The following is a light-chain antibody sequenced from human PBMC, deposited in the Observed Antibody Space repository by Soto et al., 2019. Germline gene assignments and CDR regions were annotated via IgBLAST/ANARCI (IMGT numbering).Light chain of an antibody. J-gene: IGKJ1*01. CDR1: QSISSS. CDR2: GAS. V-gene: IGKV3-15*01. Sequence: EIVMTQSPATLSVTPGESATLSCRASQSISSSKLAWYQQNPGQAPRLLISGASTGATGIPARFSGSGSGTEFTLTISSLQSEDCAVYYCQQYNNWPRTFGQGTKVDIK. CDR3: QQYNNWPRT.